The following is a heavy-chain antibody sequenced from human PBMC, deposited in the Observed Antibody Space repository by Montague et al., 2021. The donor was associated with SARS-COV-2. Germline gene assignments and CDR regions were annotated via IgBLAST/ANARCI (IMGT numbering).Heavy chain of an antibody. J-gene: IGHJ4*02. CDR2: IRGSGSST. CDR1: GFTFSSYA. D-gene: IGHD4-17*01. Sequence: YLRLSCAASGFTFSSYAMSWVRQAPGKGLEWVSAIRGSGSSTYYADSVKGRFTISRDNSKNSLYLQMHSLRAEDTAVYYCAKGEVHYDYGDYSDYWGQGTLVTVSS. V-gene: IGHV3-23*01. CDR3: AKGEVHYDYGDYSDY.